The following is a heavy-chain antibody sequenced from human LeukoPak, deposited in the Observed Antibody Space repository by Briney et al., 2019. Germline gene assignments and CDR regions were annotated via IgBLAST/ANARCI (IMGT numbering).Heavy chain of an antibody. CDR2: ISHDASDE. CDR3: VKALVGQTSGY. J-gene: IGHJ4*02. D-gene: IGHD1-26*01. V-gene: IGHV3-30*18. Sequence: GRSLRLSCTASGFSFSGYGMHWVRQAPGKGLEWLAVISHDASDEYYADSVKGRFTTSRDNAKNMIYLQMISLRAEDTAVYYCVKALVGQTSGYWGQGTRVIVST. CDR1: GFSFSGYG.